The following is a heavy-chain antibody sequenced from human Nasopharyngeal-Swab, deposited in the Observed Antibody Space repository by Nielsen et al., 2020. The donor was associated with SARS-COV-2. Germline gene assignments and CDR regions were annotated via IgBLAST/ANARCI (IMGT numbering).Heavy chain of an antibody. J-gene: IGHJ3*02. Sequence: GGSLRLSCAASGFTFSSYSMNWVRQVPGKGLEWVSSISSSSSYIYYADSVKGRFTISRDNAKNSLYLQMNSLRAEDTAVYYCARDHVLPDAFDIWGQGTMVTVSS. V-gene: IGHV3-21*01. D-gene: IGHD3-10*01. CDR1: GFTFSSYS. CDR2: ISSSSSYI. CDR3: ARDHVLPDAFDI.